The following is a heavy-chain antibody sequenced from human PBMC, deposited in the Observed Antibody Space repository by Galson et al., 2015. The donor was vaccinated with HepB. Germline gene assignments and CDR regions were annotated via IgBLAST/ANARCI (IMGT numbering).Heavy chain of an antibody. CDR3: ARDFAGYYWFDY. J-gene: IGHJ4*02. CDR2: IKQDGSER. V-gene: IGHV3-7*01. CDR1: GFTFSSYW. Sequence: SLRLSCAASGFTFSSYWMTWVRQAPGKGLEWVANIKQDGSERYYVDSVKGRFTISRDNAKNSLYLQMNSLRAEDTAVYYCARDFAGYYWFDYWGQGTLVTVSS. D-gene: IGHD5-12*01.